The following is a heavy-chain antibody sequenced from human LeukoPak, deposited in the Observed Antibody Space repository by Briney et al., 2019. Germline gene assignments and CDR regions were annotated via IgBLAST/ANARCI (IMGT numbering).Heavy chain of an antibody. D-gene: IGHD3-10*01. CDR2: INPNSGGT. CDR1: GYTFTSYG. Sequence: ASVKVSCKASGYTFTSYGISWVRQAPGQGLEWMGWINPNSGGTNYAQKFQGRVTMTRDTSISTAYMELSRLRSDDTAVYYCARGLWFGELSNWFDPWGQGTLVTVSS. J-gene: IGHJ5*02. CDR3: ARGLWFGELSNWFDP. V-gene: IGHV1-2*02.